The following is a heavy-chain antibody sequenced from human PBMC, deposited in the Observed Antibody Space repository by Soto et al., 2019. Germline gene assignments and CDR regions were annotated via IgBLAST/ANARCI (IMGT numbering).Heavy chain of an antibody. CDR1: GFTFSSYD. CDR3: ARGYHYDILTGEKNNWFDP. J-gene: IGHJ5*02. Sequence: GGSLRLSCAASGFTFSSYDMHWVRQATGKGLEWVSAIGTAGDTYYPGSVKGRFTISRENAKNSLYLQMNSLRAEDTAVYYCARGYHYDILTGEKNNWFDPWGQGTLVTVSS. CDR2: IGTAGDT. V-gene: IGHV3-13*01. D-gene: IGHD3-9*01.